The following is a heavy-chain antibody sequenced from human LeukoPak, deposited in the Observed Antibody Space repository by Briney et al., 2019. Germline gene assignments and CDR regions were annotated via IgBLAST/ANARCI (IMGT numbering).Heavy chain of an antibody. CDR1: GGSFSGYY. CDR3: AREVIRLRNPLDY. V-gene: IGHV4-34*01. D-gene: IGHD4-17*01. Sequence: SETLSLTCAVYGGSFSGYYWSWIRQPPGKGLEWIGEINHSGSTNYNPSLKSQVTISVDTSKNQFSLKLSSVTAADTAVYYCAREVIRLRNPLDYWGQGTLVTVSS. CDR2: INHSGST. J-gene: IGHJ4*02.